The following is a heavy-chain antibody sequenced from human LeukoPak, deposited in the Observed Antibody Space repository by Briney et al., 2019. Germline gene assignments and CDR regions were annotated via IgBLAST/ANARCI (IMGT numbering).Heavy chain of an antibody. CDR3: ARLSAYYYGSYFYYYMDV. CDR1: GFSFSSYW. D-gene: IGHD3-10*01. V-gene: IGHV3-7*01. J-gene: IGHJ6*03. CDR2: IKQDESER. Sequence: GGSLRLSCEASGFSFSSYWMTWVRQPPGKGPEWVANIKQDESERYSVDSVKGRFTISRDNAKNSVYLHMNSLRAEDTALYYCARLSAYYYGSYFYYYMDVWGKGTTVTVPS.